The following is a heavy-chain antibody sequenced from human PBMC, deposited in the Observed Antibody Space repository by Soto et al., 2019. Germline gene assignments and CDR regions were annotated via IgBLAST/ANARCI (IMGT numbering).Heavy chain of an antibody. D-gene: IGHD4-4*01. J-gene: IGHJ6*02. CDR1: GYTFTSYG. Sequence: QVQLVQSGAEVKQPGASVKVSCKASGYTFTSYGISWARQAPGQGLEWMGGISAYNGNTNYAQKLQGRVTMTTDTSTSTAYRELRRLRSDDTAVDYCARDRDLQPPYYYSGMDVWGQGTTVTVSS. CDR2: ISAYNGNT. V-gene: IGHV1-18*04. CDR3: ARDRDLQPPYYYSGMDV.